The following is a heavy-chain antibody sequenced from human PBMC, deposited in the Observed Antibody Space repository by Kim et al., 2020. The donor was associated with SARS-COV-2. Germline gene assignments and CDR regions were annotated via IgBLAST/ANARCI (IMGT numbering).Heavy chain of an antibody. CDR1: GFTFSSYA. CDR3: ARDLKNYFDY. J-gene: IGHJ4*02. Sequence: GGSLRLSCAASGFTFSSYAMHWVRQAPGKGLEWVAVISYDGSNKYYADSVKGRFTISRDNSKNTLYLQMNSLRAEDTAVYYCARDLKNYFDYWGQGTLVTVSS. CDR2: ISYDGSNK. V-gene: IGHV3-30*04.